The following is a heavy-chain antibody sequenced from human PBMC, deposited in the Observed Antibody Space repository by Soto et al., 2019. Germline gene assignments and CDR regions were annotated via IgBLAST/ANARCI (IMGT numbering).Heavy chain of an antibody. Sequence: RGESLKISCKGSGYSFTSYWISWVRQMPGKGLEWMGRIDPSDSYTNYSPSFQGHVTISADKSISTAYLQWSSLKASDTAMYYCARRREVYYGMDVWGQGTTVTVSS. CDR2: IDPSDSYT. J-gene: IGHJ6*02. CDR3: ARRREVYYGMDV. CDR1: GYSFTSYW. V-gene: IGHV5-10-1*01.